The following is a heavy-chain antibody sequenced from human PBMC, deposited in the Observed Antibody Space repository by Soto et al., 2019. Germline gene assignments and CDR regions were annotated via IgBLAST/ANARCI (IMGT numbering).Heavy chain of an antibody. CDR3: AKIGSSGWATFDY. D-gene: IGHD6-19*01. Sequence: EVQLLESGGGLVQPGGSLRLSCAASGFTFSSYAMSWVRQAPGKGLEWVSIISGSGSSFYLDSVKGRFTISRDISKNTLFLQMNSLRVDDTAVYYCAKIGSSGWATFDYWGQGTLVTVSS. V-gene: IGHV3-23*01. J-gene: IGHJ4*02. CDR1: GFTFSSYA. CDR2: ISGSGSS.